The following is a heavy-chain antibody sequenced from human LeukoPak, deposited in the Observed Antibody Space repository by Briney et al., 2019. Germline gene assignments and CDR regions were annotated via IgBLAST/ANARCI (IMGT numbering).Heavy chain of an antibody. D-gene: IGHD3-10*01. Sequence: GGSLSLSCAASGFTLSSYDMNWVRQAPGKGLEWVSYISSSGSSIYYADFVKGRFIISRDNAKNSVYLQMNSLRAEDTAVYYCVRAHSGAYWGQGTMVAVSS. J-gene: IGHJ4*02. V-gene: IGHV3-48*03. CDR3: VRAHSGAY. CDR1: GFTLSSYD. CDR2: ISSSGSSI.